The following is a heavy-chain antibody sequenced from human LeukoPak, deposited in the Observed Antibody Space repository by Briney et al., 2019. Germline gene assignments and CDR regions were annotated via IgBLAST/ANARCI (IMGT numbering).Heavy chain of an antibody. D-gene: IGHD3-10*01. Sequence: SETLSLTCAVYGGSFSGYYWSWLRQPPGKGLEWLGEINHSGSTNYNPSLKSRVTISVDTSKNQFSLKLSSVTAADTAVYYCARVAFSGSYSPYYFDYWGQGTLVTVSS. CDR2: INHSGST. CDR3: ARVAFSGSYSPYYFDY. V-gene: IGHV4-34*01. J-gene: IGHJ4*02. CDR1: GGSFSGYY.